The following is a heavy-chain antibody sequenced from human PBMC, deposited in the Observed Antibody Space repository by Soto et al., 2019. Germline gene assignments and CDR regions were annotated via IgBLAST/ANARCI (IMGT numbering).Heavy chain of an antibody. Sequence: EVQLLESGGGLVQPGGSLRLSCAASRFTFSSYAMSWVRQAPGKGREWVSSISAGGGSTYYADSVKGRFTISRDNSKNTLYLQMNRLRAEDTALYYCAKGAAFYYYYGMDVWGQGTTVTVSS. CDR2: ISAGGGST. J-gene: IGHJ6*02. CDR3: AKGAAFYYYYGMDV. D-gene: IGHD2-15*01. CDR1: RFTFSSYA. V-gene: IGHV3-23*01.